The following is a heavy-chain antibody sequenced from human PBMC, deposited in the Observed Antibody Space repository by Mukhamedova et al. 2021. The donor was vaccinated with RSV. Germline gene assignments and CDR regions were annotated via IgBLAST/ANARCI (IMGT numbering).Heavy chain of an antibody. Sequence: QAPGKGLEWVAVISYDGSNKYYADSVKGRFTISRDNSKNTLYLQMNSLRAEDTAVYYCASLPYARGAEGYYWGQGTLVSVSS. CDR3: ASLPYARGAEGYY. V-gene: IGHV3-30*04. D-gene: IGHD2-2*01. CDR2: ISYDGSNK. J-gene: IGHJ4*02.